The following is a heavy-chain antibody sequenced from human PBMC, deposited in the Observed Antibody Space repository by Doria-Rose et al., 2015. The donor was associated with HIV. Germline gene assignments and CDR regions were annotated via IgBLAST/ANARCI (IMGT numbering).Heavy chain of an antibody. V-gene: IGHV3-21*03. D-gene: IGHD2-15*01. CDR2: ISSTSDYI. J-gene: IGHJ4*02. Sequence: VRHTPGKGLEWVSFISSTSDYIYYADSVKGRFAISRDNAKNSLHLQMNSLRAEDTAVYYCARDGGGYLDHWGQGTLVTVSS. CDR3: ARDGGGYLDH.